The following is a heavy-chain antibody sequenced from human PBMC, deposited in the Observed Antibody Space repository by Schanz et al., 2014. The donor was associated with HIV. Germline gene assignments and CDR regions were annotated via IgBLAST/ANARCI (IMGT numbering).Heavy chain of an antibody. CDR1: GYTFSDYD. CDR3: ARSRYHQFLGYFDL. D-gene: IGHD3-22*01. J-gene: IGHJ4*02. V-gene: IGHV1-2*02. CDR2: INPKTGGT. Sequence: QVQLVQSGPEVKKPGASVRVSCETSGYTFSDYDINWVRQAPGQGLEWMGWINPKTGGTHLAQMFQGRVAVTRDTSINTAYLEVPRLTSDDTAVFYCARSRYHQFLGYFDLWGQGSLVTVSS.